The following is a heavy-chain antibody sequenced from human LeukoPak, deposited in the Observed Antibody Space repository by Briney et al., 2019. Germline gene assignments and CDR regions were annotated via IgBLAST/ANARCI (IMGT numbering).Heavy chain of an antibody. J-gene: IGHJ4*02. D-gene: IGHD6-19*01. CDR2: INPDGTST. CDR3: TRATAVAFDY. Sequence: GGSLRLSCAASGFTFSTYWMHWVRQAPGKGLEWVSRINPDGTSTSNADSVKGRFTISRDNAKNTVFLQVNSLRAEDTAVHYCTRATAVAFDYWGQGTLVTV. CDR1: GFTFSTYW. V-gene: IGHV3-74*01.